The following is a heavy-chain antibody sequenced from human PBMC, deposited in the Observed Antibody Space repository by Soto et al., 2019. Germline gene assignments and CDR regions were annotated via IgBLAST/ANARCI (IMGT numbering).Heavy chain of an antibody. J-gene: IGHJ6*02. CDR1: GYTFSVYH. CDR3: AKEIQRGMEV. V-gene: IGHV1-2*02. Sequence: HVHLVQSGAEVKQPGASVKVSCKASGYTFSVYHMHWVRQAPGQGLEWMGWVHPNSGGTNYAQSFEGRVTMTRDTSINTAYMDLSRLTSDDTDVYYCAKEIQRGMEVWGHGTTVTVSS. D-gene: IGHD1-1*01. CDR2: VHPNSGGT.